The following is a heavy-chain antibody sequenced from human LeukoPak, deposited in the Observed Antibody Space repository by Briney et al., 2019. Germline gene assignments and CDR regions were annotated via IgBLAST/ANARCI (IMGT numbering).Heavy chain of an antibody. CDR2: MNPNSGNT. D-gene: IGHD4-23*01. J-gene: IGHJ4*02. Sequence: ASVEVSCKASGYTFTSYDINWVRQATGQGLEWMGWMNPNSGNTGYAQKFQGRVTMTRNTSISTAYMELSSLRSEDTAVYYCARMPVDWYGGNMYYFDYWGQGTLVTVSS. V-gene: IGHV1-8*01. CDR1: GYTFTSYD. CDR3: ARMPVDWYGGNMYYFDY.